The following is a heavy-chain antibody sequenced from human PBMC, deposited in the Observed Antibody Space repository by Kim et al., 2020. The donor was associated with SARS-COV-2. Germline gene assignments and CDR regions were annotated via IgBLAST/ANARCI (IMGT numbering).Heavy chain of an antibody. CDR2: IYYSGST. V-gene: IGHV4-39*07. D-gene: IGHD6-13*01. J-gene: IGHJ5*02. CDR3: ARDLYSSSWYRKNWFDP. Sequence: SETLSLTCTVSGGSISSSSYYWGWIRQPPGKGLEWIGSIYYSGSTYYNPSLKSRVTISVDTSKNQFSLKLSSVTAADTAVYYCARDLYSSSWYRKNWFDPWGQGTLVTVSS. CDR1: GGSISSSSYY.